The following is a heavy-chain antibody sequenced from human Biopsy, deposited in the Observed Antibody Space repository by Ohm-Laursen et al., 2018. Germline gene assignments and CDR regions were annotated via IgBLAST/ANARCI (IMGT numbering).Heavy chain of an antibody. J-gene: IGHJ4*02. V-gene: IGHV3-21*01. CDR1: GFDFSDYS. CDR3: AKDRFPYTSGYSSVFEY. CDR2: VTTTSSYI. D-gene: IGHD3-22*01. Sequence: GSLRLSCAASGFDFSDYSMSWVRQAPGKGLEWVSSVTTTSSYIYYADSMEGRFTISRDNSRNTLFLQMNSLKAEDTAVYYCAKDRFPYTSGYSSVFEYWGQGTLVTVSS.